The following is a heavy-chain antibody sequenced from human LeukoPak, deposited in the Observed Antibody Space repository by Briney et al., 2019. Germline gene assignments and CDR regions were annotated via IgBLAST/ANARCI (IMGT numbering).Heavy chain of an antibody. CDR2: IYHSGSS. Sequence: KPSETLSLTCTVSGYSISSGYYWGWIRQPPGKGLEWIGSIYHSGSSYYNPSLKSRVTISVDTSKNQFSLKLSSVTAADTAVYYCARLGFCSGATCGFYYMDVWGKGTTVTVSS. V-gene: IGHV4-38-2*02. CDR1: GYSISSGYY. CDR3: ARLGFCSGATCGFYYMDV. D-gene: IGHD3-3*01. J-gene: IGHJ6*03.